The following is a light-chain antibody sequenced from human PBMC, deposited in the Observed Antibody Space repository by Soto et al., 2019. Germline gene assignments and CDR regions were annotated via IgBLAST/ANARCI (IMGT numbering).Light chain of an antibody. J-gene: IGKJ1*01. CDR1: QNINYY. Sequence: DIQMTQSPSSLPASVGDRVTITCRASQNINYYLNWYQQKPGKAPKLLIYAASSLQSGVPSRFSGSGSGTDFTLTISSLQPEDCATYYGQQSYSTPRTFGQGTKGDI. V-gene: IGKV1-39*01. CDR3: QQSYSTPRT. CDR2: AAS.